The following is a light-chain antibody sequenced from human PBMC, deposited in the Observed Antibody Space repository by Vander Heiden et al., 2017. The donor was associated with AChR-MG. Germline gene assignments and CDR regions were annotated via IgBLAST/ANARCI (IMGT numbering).Light chain of an antibody. V-gene: IGLV3-19*01. J-gene: IGLJ1*01. Sequence: SSELTQDPAVSVALGQTVRITCQGDSLKSDYASWYQQKPGQAPVLVIYGKNNRPSGIPDRFSGSSSGNTASLTITGAQAEDEADYYCNSRDSSGSYVFGTGTKVTVL. CDR1: SLKSDY. CDR2: GKN. CDR3: NSRDSSGSYV.